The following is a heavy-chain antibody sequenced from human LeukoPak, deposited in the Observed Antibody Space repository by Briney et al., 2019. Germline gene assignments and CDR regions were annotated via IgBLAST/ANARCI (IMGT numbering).Heavy chain of an antibody. Sequence: SETLSLTCAVSGYSISSGYYWGWIRQPPGKGLEWIGSIYHSGSTYYNPSLKSRVTISVDTSKNQFSLKLSSVTAADTAVYYCARGYCSGGSRSYYGMDVWGKGTTVTVSS. D-gene: IGHD2-15*01. CDR1: GYSISSGYY. CDR3: ARGYCSGGSRSYYGMDV. J-gene: IGHJ6*04. CDR2: IYHSGST. V-gene: IGHV4-38-2*01.